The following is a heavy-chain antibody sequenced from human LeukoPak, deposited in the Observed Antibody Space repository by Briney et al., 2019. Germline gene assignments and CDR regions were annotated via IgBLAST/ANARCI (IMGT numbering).Heavy chain of an antibody. V-gene: IGHV3-11*01. CDR3: AGAGSEYSNGYYFDY. CDR1: AFTFSDYY. D-gene: IGHD5-18*01. J-gene: IGHJ4*02. CDR2: ISSSGSAI. Sequence: GGSLRLSCAASAFTFSDYYMSWIRPAPGKGLEWVSYISSSGSAIYYADSVKGRFTVSRDNAKNSLYLQMNSLRADDTAVYYCAGAGSEYSNGYYFDYWGQGTLVTVSS.